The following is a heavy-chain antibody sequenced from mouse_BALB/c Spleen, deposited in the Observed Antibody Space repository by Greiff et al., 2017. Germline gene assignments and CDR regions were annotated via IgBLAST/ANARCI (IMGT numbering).Heavy chain of an antibody. Sequence: VQLKESGGDLVKPGGSLKLSCAASGFTFSSYGMSWVRQTPDKRLEWVATISSGGSYTYYPDSVKGRFTISRDNAKNTLYLQMSSLKSEDTAMYYCARQVGDWFAYWGQGTLVTVSA. J-gene: IGHJ3*01. D-gene: IGHD1-1*01. V-gene: IGHV5-6*01. CDR1: GFTFSSYG. CDR2: ISSGGSYT. CDR3: ARQVGDWFAY.